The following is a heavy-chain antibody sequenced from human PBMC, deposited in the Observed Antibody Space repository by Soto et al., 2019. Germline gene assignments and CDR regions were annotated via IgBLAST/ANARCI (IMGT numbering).Heavy chain of an antibody. Sequence: QLQLQESGPGLVKPSETLSLTCTVSGGSISRSSYYWGWVRQPPGKGLEWIGSIYDSGNTRYNPSLKSRFTVSVDMSKNQFSLKLSSVTAADTAVYYCARHGSGWFDNWGQGTLVTVSS. CDR2: IYDSGNT. D-gene: IGHD6-19*01. CDR3: ARHGSGWFDN. V-gene: IGHV4-39*01. J-gene: IGHJ4*02. CDR1: GGSISRSSYY.